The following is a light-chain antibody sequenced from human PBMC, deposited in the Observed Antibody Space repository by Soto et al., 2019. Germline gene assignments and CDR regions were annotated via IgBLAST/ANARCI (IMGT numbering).Light chain of an antibody. V-gene: IGKV4-1*01. Sequence: DIVMTQSPDSLAVSLGERATINCKSSQSVLYSSNDKNYLGWYQQKSGQPPKLLIYWASTRESVVPDRFSGSGSATDFPLTISSLQAEDVAVYYCQQYYSTPPTFGQGTKLEIK. CDR3: QQYYSTPPT. J-gene: IGKJ2*01. CDR1: QSVLYSSNDKNY. CDR2: WAS.